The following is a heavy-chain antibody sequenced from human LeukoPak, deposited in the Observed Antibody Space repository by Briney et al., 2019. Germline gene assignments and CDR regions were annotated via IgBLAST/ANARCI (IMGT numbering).Heavy chain of an antibody. CDR2: IYYSGST. CDR3: ARHWMAVAPYWYFDL. Sequence: SETLSLTCTVSGGSISGFYWSWIRQPPGKGLEWIGYIYYSGSTNYNPSLKSRVTISVDTSKNQFSLKLSSVTAADTAVYYCARHWMAVAPYWYFDLWGRGTLVTVS. CDR1: GGSISGFY. J-gene: IGHJ2*01. D-gene: IGHD6-19*01. V-gene: IGHV4-59*08.